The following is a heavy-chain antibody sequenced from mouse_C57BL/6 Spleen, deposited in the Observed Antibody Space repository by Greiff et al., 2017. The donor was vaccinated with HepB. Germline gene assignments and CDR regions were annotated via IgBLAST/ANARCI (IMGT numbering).Heavy chain of an antibody. CDR2: ISSGSSTI. CDR3: ARRYYGSSYYFDY. CDR1: GFTFSDYG. D-gene: IGHD1-1*01. J-gene: IGHJ2*01. Sequence: EVQLVESGGGLVKPGGSLKLSCAASGFTFSDYGMHWVRQAPEKGLEWVAYISSGSSTIYYADTVKGRFTISRDNAKSTLFLQMTSLRSEDTAMYYCARRYYGSSYYFDYWGQGTTLTVSS. V-gene: IGHV5-17*01.